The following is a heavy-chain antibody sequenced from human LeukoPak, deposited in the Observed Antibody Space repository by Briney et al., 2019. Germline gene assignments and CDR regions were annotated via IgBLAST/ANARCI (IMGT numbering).Heavy chain of an antibody. CDR2: IYSGGST. Sequence: GGSLRLSYAALVFTVRSNYMSWVRQAPGKGLEWVSVIYSGGSTYYADSVKGRFTISRDNSKNTLYLQMNSLRAEDTAVYYCARQGELELRTFFDYWGQGTLVTVSS. J-gene: IGHJ4*02. CDR3: ARQGELELRTFFDY. CDR1: VFTVRSNY. V-gene: IGHV3-66*02. D-gene: IGHD1-7*01.